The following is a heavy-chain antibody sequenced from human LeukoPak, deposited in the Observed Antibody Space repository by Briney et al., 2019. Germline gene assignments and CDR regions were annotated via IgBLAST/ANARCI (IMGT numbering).Heavy chain of an antibody. D-gene: IGHD3-22*01. Sequence: RTGGSLRLSCAASRFTFNDYGMSWVRQGPGKGLEWVSGINWNGGYTAYADSVKGRFTISRDNAKNSLYLQMNSLTAGDTALYYCARNYYDSSVASDYWGQGTLVTVSS. J-gene: IGHJ4*02. CDR3: ARNYYDSSVASDY. V-gene: IGHV3-20*04. CDR2: INWNGGYT. CDR1: RFTFNDYG.